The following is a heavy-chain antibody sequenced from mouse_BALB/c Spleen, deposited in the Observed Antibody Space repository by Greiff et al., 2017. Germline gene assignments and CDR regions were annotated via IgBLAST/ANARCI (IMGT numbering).Heavy chain of an antibody. Sequence: VKVVESGPGLVQPARCLSITCTASGFSFTSYAVHWVRQSPGKGLEWLGVIWSGGSTDYNAATISRLSTSTGNSKSQAFYKMNSRQTDDTAIYYCAGSTYGKRLGDFDVWGAGTTVTVSS. CDR2: IWSGGST. CDR1: GFSFTSYA. V-gene: IGHV2-4-1*01. J-gene: IGHJ1*01. CDR3: AGSTYGKRLGDFDV. D-gene: IGHD5-1*01.